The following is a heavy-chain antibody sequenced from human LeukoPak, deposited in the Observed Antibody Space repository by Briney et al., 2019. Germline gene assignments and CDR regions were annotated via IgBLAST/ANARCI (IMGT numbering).Heavy chain of an antibody. CDR2: INTDGTVT. V-gene: IGHV3-74*01. Sequence: GGSLRLSCAASGFTFSKYWMLWVRQAPGKGLGSVSRINTDGTVTTYADSVKGRFTVSRDNADNTMFLQMNSVRDEDTAVYYCATEQWLAPPPDSWGQGTPVTVSS. J-gene: IGHJ4*02. CDR1: GFTFSKYW. D-gene: IGHD6-19*01. CDR3: ATEQWLAPPPDS.